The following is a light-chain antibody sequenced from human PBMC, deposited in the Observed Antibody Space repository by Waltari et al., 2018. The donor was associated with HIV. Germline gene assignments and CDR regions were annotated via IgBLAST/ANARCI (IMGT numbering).Light chain of an antibody. CDR3: SSYTSSSTLE. V-gene: IGLV2-14*01. Sequence: QSALTQPASVSGSPGQSITIPCPGTSSDVGGYNYVPWYQQHPGKAPKLMIYEVSNRPSGVSNRFSGSKSGNTASLTISGLQAEDEADYYCSSYTSSSTLEIGGGTKLTVL. J-gene: IGLJ2*01. CDR2: EVS. CDR1: SSDVGGYNY.